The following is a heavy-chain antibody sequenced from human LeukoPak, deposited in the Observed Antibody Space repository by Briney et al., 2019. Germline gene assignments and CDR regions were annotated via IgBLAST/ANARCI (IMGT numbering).Heavy chain of an antibody. CDR2: IYPGDSDT. V-gene: IGHV5-51*01. Sequence: GESLKISCKGPGYIFTNYWIGWVRQMPGEGLEFMGIIYPGDSDTRYSPSFQGQVTISADKSISTAYLQWSSLKASDTAMYYCATLPYGGYADYWGRGTLVTVSS. D-gene: IGHD5-12*01. J-gene: IGHJ4*02. CDR1: GYIFTNYW. CDR3: ATLPYGGYADY.